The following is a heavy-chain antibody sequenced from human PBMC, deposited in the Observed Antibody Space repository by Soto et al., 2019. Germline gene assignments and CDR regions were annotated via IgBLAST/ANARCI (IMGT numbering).Heavy chain of an antibody. D-gene: IGHD2-8*02. V-gene: IGHV4-34*01. Sequence: QVQLQQWGAGLLKPSETLSLTCAVYGGSFSGYYWTWIRQPPGTGLEWIGEINHSGSTNYNPSLKSRVPLSVDTSQKQFSLKLTSVTAADTAVYYCARDKITGLFDYWGQGTLVTVSS. CDR2: INHSGST. CDR1: GGSFSGYY. CDR3: ARDKITGLFDY. J-gene: IGHJ4*02.